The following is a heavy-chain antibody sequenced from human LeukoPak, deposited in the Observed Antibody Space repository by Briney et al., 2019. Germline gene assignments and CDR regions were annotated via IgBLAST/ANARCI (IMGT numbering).Heavy chain of an antibody. J-gene: IGHJ4*02. CDR1: GFTVSSNS. CDR2: IYSGGNT. V-gene: IGHV3-53*01. D-gene: IGHD2-2*01. CDR3: ARALYHTFDY. Sequence: PGGSLRLSCTVSGFTVSSNSMSWVRQAPGKGLEWVSFIYSGGNTQYSASVKGRFTISRDNSKNTLYLQMNSLRAEDTAVYYCARALYHTFDYWGQGTLVTVSS.